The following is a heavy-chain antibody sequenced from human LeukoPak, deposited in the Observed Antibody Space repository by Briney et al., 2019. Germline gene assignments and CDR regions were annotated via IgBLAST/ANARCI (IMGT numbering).Heavy chain of an antibody. D-gene: IGHD4-17*01. CDR3: ARDPYNGYYGDDYYYYMDV. CDR1: GFTFNNYN. Sequence: GGSLRLSCAASGFTFNNYNMNWVRQTPGKGLEWVSSITRDSIYTFYADSVRGRFTISRDNAKNLLSLQMNSLRAGDTAVYYCARDPYNGYYGDDYYYYMDVWGKGTTVTISS. V-gene: IGHV3-21*01. J-gene: IGHJ6*03. CDR2: ITRDSIYT.